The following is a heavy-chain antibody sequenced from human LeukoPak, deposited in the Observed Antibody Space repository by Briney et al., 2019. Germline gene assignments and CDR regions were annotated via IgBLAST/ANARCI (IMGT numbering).Heavy chain of an antibody. D-gene: IGHD1-1*01. CDR3: ARDRSNRYDFDP. V-gene: IGHV3-74*01. J-gene: IGHJ5*02. Sequence: GGSLRLSCAASGFIFNSYYMHWVRQAPGKGLVWVSRINTDGSSTSYADSVKGRFTISRDHAKNTLYLQMNSLRAEDTAVYYCARDRSNRYDFDPWGQGTLVTVSS. CDR1: GFIFNSYY. CDR2: INTDGSST.